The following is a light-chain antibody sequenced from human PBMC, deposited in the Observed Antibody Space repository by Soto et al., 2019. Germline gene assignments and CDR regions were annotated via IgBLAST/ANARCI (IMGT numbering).Light chain of an antibody. V-gene: IGKV1-5*03. J-gene: IGKJ1*01. CDR1: QGISSW. CDR3: QQHTT. CDR2: KAS. Sequence: DXPMTQSPSALSASVGDRVTITCRGSQGISSWLAWYQQKPGKAPRLLIYKASSLASGVPSRFSGSGSGTEFTLTISSLQPEDVATYHCQQHTTFGQGTKVEI.